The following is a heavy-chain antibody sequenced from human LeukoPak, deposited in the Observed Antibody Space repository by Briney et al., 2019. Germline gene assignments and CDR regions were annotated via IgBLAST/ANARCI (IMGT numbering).Heavy chain of an antibody. V-gene: IGHV4-59*01. CDR1: GGSISSYY. CDR3: ARDMVRGVIAGGWFDP. CDR2: IYYSGST. Sequence: SESLSLTCQVSGGSISSYYWSWIRQPPGKGLEWIGYIYYSGSTNYNPSLKSRVTISVDTSKNQFSLKLSSVTAADTAVYYCARDMVRGVIAGGWFDPWGQGTLVTVSS. D-gene: IGHD3-10*01. J-gene: IGHJ5*02.